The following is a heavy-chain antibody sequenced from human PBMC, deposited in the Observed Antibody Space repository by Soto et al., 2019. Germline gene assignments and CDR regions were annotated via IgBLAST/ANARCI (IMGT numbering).Heavy chain of an antibody. Sequence: PSETLSLTCTVSGGSISSGDYYWSWIRQPPGKGLEWIGYIYYSGSTYYNPSLKSRVTISVDTSKNQFSPKLSSVTAADTAVYYCARDRYDFWSGSWFDPWGQGTLVTVSS. CDR2: IYYSGST. CDR3: ARDRYDFWSGSWFDP. CDR1: GGSISSGDYY. J-gene: IGHJ5*02. D-gene: IGHD3-3*01. V-gene: IGHV4-30-4*01.